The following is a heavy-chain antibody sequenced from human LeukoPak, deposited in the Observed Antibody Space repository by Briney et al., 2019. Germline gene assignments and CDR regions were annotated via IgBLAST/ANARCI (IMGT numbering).Heavy chain of an antibody. D-gene: IGHD2-21*01. Sequence: GGSLRLSCAASGFTFSSYGMHWVRQAPGKGLEWVAVVSYDGSNKYYADSVKGRFTISRDNSKNTLYLQMNSLRAEDTAVYYCARVDSIYYYYGMDVWGQGTTVTVSS. CDR3: ARVDSIYYYYGMDV. J-gene: IGHJ6*02. CDR1: GFTFSSYG. CDR2: VSYDGSNK. V-gene: IGHV3-30*03.